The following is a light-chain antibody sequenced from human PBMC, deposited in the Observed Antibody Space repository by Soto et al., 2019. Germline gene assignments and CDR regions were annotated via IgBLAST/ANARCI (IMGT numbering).Light chain of an antibody. CDR2: YVS. J-gene: IGKJ5*01. CDR1: QSIGKH. CDR3: QQGYTSPIT. Sequence: DIQMTQSPSSLSASVGDRVTITCRASQSIGKHLNWYQQKPGKAPKFLIYYVSNLQSGVPSRFSGSGSGTDFTLTIDSLQPEDFATYYCQQGYTSPITFGQGTRLEIK. V-gene: IGKV1-39*01.